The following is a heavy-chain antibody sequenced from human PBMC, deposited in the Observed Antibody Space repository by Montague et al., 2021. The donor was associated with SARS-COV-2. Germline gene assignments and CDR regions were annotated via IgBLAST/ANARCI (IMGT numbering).Heavy chain of an antibody. J-gene: IGHJ4*02. Sequence: SETLSLTCTVSGGSISSTTYRWGWIRQPPGKGLEWIGFISYSGTTFYNPSLKSRISMSEDTPKSQFSLNLTSVTAADTAVYYCARHYGSSLDSWGQGILVAVSS. CDR2: ISYSGTT. V-gene: IGHV4-39*01. CDR1: GGSISSTTYR. CDR3: ARHYGSSLDS. D-gene: IGHD4-17*01.